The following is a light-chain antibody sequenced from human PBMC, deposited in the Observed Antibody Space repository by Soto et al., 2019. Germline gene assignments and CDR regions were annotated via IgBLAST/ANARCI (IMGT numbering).Light chain of an antibody. V-gene: IGLV2-8*01. CDR2: EVS. J-gene: IGLJ2*01. CDR3: GSYXGSFETV. Sequence: QSALTQPPSXSXXPXXXXXXSXXXXXXXXXXXXXXXXXXXXXGKAXKLXIYEVSKRPSGVXDRXSGSKSGNTASLTVXXLXAEDEADYYCGSYXGSFETVFGXGTXLTVL. CDR1: XXXXXXXXX.